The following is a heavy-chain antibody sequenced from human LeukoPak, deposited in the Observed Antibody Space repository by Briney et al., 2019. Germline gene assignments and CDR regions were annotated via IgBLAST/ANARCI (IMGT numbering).Heavy chain of an antibody. CDR3: ARARNDYDSNGFSLLDY. CDR2: IWYDGSNI. V-gene: IGHV3-33*01. D-gene: IGHD3-22*01. J-gene: IGHJ4*02. Sequence: GGSLRLSCTAAGISFSSHGMHWVRQASGTGLEWVAVIWYDGSNIYYADSVKGRFTISRDNSKNTLYLQLNSLRAEDTALYYCARARNDYDSNGFSLLDYWGQGTLVTVSS. CDR1: GISFSSHG.